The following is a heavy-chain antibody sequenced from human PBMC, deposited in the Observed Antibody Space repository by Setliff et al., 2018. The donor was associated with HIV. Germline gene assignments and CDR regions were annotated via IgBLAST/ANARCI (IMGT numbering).Heavy chain of an antibody. D-gene: IGHD3-16*01. CDR3: TTYTLLGPGSVRYFDY. V-gene: IGHV3-15*07. J-gene: IGHJ4*02. Sequence: PGESLTISCEASGPSFKNAWMNWVRQAPGKGLEWVGRIKRSVDGGTAAYHGPVKGRFTISRDDSKNTLYLQMSNLQTEDTAVYYCTTYTLLGPGSVRYFDYWGQGALVTVSS. CDR2: IKRSVDGGTA. CDR1: GPSFKNAW.